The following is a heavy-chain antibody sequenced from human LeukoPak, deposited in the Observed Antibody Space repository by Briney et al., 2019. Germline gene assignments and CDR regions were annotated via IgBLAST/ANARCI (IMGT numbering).Heavy chain of an antibody. V-gene: IGHV4-39*07. J-gene: IGHJ4*02. CDR2: VYYSGST. CDR1: GGSISSSSYY. CDR3: ARRSKYSYGCYYFDY. D-gene: IGHD5-18*01. Sequence: SETLSLTCTVSGGSISSSSYYWGWIRQPPGKGLEWIGSVYYSGSTYYNPSLKSRVTISVDTSKNQFSLKLSSVTAADTAVYYCARRSKYSYGCYYFDYWGQGTPVTVSS.